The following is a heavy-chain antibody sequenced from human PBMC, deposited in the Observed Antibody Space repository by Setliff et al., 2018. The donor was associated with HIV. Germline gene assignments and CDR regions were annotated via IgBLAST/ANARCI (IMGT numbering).Heavy chain of an antibody. CDR2: TTSNGRTT. CDR3: AKAWGSGYPSFESALMFDV. Sequence: GESLKISCAASGFTFSAYAMTWVRRAPGRGLEWVSATTSNGRTTDYAESVRGRFTLSRDNSGNTLYLQMTSLRAEDTVIYYCAKAWGSGYPSFESALMFDVWGQGTLVTVSS. V-gene: IGHV3-23*01. J-gene: IGHJ4*02. CDR1: GFTFSAYA. D-gene: IGHD3-3*01.